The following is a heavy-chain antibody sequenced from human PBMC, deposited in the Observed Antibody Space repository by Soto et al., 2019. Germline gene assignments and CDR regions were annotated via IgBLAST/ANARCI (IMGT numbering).Heavy chain of an antibody. CDR1: GFTFSNYL. J-gene: IGHJ6*03. D-gene: IGHD3-9*01. Sequence: GGSLRLTCAASGFTFSNYLMHWVRQAPGKGLVWVSRINTDGSTTTYADSVKGRFTISRDNAKNTLYLQMNTLRAEDTAVYYCARGRAVFYGYMDVWGKGTTVTVSS. CDR3: ARGRAVFYGYMDV. V-gene: IGHV3-74*01. CDR2: INTDGSTT.